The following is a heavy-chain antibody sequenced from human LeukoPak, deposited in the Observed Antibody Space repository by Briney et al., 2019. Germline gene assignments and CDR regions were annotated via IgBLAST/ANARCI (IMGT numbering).Heavy chain of an antibody. CDR3: ARHGYDGSGSYYSFDY. J-gene: IGHJ4*01. CDR1: GVPISSSSYY. CDR2: IYYSGST. V-gene: IGHV4-39*01. D-gene: IGHD3-10*01. Sequence: PSETLSLTCTVSGVPISSSSYYWGWIRQPPGKGLEWIGTIYYSGSTYYNPSLKSRVTISVDTSKNQFSLRLSSVTAADTAVYYCARHGYDGSGSYYSFDYWGQGTLVTVSS.